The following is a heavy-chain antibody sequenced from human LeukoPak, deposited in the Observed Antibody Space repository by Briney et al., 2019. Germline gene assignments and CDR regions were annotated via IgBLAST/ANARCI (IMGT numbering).Heavy chain of an antibody. CDR3: ARGDVVVPAAFLRAFDI. J-gene: IGHJ3*02. CDR1: GGTFSSYA. V-gene: IGHV1-69*06. CDR2: IIPIFGTA. D-gene: IGHD2-2*01. Sequence: SVKVSCKASGGTFSSYAISWVRQAPGQGLEWMGGIIPIFGTANYAQKFQGRVTITADKSTSTAYMELSSLRSEDTAVYYCARGDVVVPAAFLRAFDIWGQGTMATVSS.